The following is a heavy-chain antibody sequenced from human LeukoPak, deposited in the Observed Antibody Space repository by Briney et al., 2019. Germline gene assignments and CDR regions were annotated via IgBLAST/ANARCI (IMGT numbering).Heavy chain of an antibody. V-gene: IGHV4-61*02. J-gene: IGHJ4*02. Sequence: SETLSLTCTVSGGSISSGSYYWSWIRQPAGKGLEWIGRIYTSGSTNYNPSLKSRVTISVDTSKNQFSLKLSSVTAADTAVYYCARGGLSGTFDYWGQGTLVTVSS. CDR2: IYTSGST. D-gene: IGHD3-16*01. CDR1: GGSISSGSYY. CDR3: ARGGLSGTFDY.